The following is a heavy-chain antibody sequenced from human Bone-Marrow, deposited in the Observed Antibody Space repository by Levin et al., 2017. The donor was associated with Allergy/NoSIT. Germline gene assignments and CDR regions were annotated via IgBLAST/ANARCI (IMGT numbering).Heavy chain of an antibody. CDR2: VNPGDSDV. Sequence: GESLKISCRGSEDTFSDSWIAWVRQMPGKGLEWMGIVNPGDSDVRYSPSFKGRVTISADESIGIAYLQWSGLRAADSAIYYCARPLVREVTHFPYLYFYGMDVWGPGTAVTVSS. V-gene: IGHV5-51*01. CDR1: EDTFSDSW. J-gene: IGHJ6*02. CDR3: ARPLVREVTHFPYLYFYGMDV. D-gene: IGHD3-10*01.